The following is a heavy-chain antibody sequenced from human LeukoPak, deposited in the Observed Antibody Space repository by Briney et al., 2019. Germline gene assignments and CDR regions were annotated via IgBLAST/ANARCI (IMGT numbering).Heavy chain of an antibody. CDR1: GYTLTELS. CDR3: ATVGHRNWSPY. J-gene: IGHJ4*02. D-gene: IGHD1-1*01. V-gene: IGHV1-24*01. Sequence: ASVKVSCKVSGYTLTELSMHWVRQAPGKGLEGRGGFDPEDGETIYAQKFQGRVTMTEDTSTDTAYMALSSLRSEDTAVYYCATVGHRNWSPYWGQGTLVTVSS. CDR2: FDPEDGET.